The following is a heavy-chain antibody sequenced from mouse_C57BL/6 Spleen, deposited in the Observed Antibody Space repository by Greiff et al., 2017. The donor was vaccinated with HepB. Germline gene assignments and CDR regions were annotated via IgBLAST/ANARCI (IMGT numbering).Heavy chain of an antibody. Sequence: EVQLVESGGGLVKPGGSLKLSCSSSGFTFSSYAMSWVRQTPEKRLEWVATISDGGSYTYYPDNVKGLFTISRDNAKNNLYLQMSHLKSEDTAMYYCARDLFDYWGQGTTLTVSS. CDR2: ISDGGSYT. J-gene: IGHJ2*01. V-gene: IGHV5-4*01. CDR3: ARDLFDY. CDR1: GFTFSSYA.